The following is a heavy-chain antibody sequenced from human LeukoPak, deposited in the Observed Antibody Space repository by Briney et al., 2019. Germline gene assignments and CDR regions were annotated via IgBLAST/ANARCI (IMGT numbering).Heavy chain of an antibody. D-gene: IGHD3-22*01. J-gene: IGHJ4*02. CDR1: GYTLTELS. V-gene: IGHV1-24*01. Sequence: ASVKVSCEVSGYTLTELSMHWVRQAPGKGLEWMGGFDPEDGETIYAQKFQGRVTMTEDTSTDTAYMELSSLRSEDTAVYYCATAPYYYDSSGYYFAGFDYWGQGTLVTVSS. CDR3: ATAPYYYDSSGYYFAGFDY. CDR2: FDPEDGET.